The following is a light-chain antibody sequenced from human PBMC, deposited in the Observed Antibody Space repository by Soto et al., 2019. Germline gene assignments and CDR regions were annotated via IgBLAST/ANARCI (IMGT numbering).Light chain of an antibody. Sequence: QTVVTQPPSVSGAPGQRVTISCTGSSSNIGAGHDVHWYQQVPGAAPKVLISGNSNRPSGVPDRFSGSKSGTSASLAITGLQAEDEADYYCQSFDSSLSALIFGGGTKVTVL. J-gene: IGLJ2*01. CDR3: QSFDSSLSALI. V-gene: IGLV1-40*01. CDR1: SSNIGAGHD. CDR2: GNS.